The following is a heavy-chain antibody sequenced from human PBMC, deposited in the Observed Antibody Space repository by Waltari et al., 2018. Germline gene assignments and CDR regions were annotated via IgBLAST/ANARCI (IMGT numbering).Heavy chain of an antibody. V-gene: IGHV7-4-1*01. CDR1: GYAFTTYA. CDR3: ARDHTNYGDYSSDV. CDR2: INTDTGNP. D-gene: IGHD4-17*01. J-gene: IGHJ6*02. Sequence: QVQLVQSGSELKKPGASVKGSCKASGYAFTTYAITWVRQAPGQGPEWMGWINTDTGNPTYAPGFTGRFVFSLDTSVSTTYTTFLQISSLKAEDTAVYYCARDHTNYGDYSSDVWGQGTTVTVSS.